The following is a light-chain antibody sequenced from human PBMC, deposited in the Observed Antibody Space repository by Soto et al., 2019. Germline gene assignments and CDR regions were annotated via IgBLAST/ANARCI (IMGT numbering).Light chain of an antibody. CDR1: SSDVGGYEY. Sequence: QSALTQPPSASGSPGQSVTISCTGSSSDVGGYEYVSWYQQHPGKAPKLIIYEVIKRPSGVPDRFSGSKSGNTASLTVSGLQAEDEADYYCSSFVGSPVVFGGGTKVTVL. CDR3: SSFVGSPVV. V-gene: IGLV2-8*01. J-gene: IGLJ2*01. CDR2: EVI.